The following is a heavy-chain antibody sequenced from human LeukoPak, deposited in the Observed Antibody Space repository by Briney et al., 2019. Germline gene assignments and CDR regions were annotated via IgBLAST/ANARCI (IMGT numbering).Heavy chain of an antibody. CDR3: ASAVAGSYGMDV. D-gene: IGHD6-19*01. CDR2: IGTAGDT. V-gene: IGHV3-13*01. J-gene: IGHJ6*02. Sequence: GGSLRLSCAASGFTFSSYDMHWVRQATGKGLEWVSAIGTAGDTYYPGSVKGRFTISRENAKNSLYLQMNSLRAGDTAVYYCASAVAGSYGMDVWGQGTTVTVSS. CDR1: GFTFSSYD.